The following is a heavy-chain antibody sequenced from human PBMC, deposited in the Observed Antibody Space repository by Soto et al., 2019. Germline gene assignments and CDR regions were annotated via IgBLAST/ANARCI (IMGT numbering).Heavy chain of an antibody. J-gene: IGHJ4*02. V-gene: IGHV4-34*01. CDR1: GGTFSGYS. D-gene: IGHD3-10*01. Sequence: SETLSLTCAVYGGTFSGYSWSWFRQPPGKGLEWIGEINHSGSTNYNPSLKSRVTISVDTSKNQFSLKLSSVTAADTAVYYCARQYYFGSGSYYNRPFDFCAQRTLDIVSS. CDR3: ARQYYFGSGSYYNRPFDF. CDR2: INHSGST.